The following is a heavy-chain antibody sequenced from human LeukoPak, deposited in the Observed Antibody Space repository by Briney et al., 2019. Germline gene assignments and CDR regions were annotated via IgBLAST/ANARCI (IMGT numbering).Heavy chain of an antibody. CDR3: ARQEAAAARDWFDS. Sequence: GSLRLSCAASGFTVSSNYMSWVRQAPGKGLEWVSVIYSGGSTYYADSVKGRFTISRDNSKNTLYLQMNSLRAEDTAVYYCARQEAAAARDWFDSWGQGTLVTVSS. V-gene: IGHV3-66*04. CDR1: GFTVSSNY. CDR2: IYSGGST. J-gene: IGHJ5*01. D-gene: IGHD6-13*01.